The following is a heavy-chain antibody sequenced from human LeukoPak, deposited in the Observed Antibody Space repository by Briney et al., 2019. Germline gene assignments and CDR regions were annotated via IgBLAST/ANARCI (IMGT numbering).Heavy chain of an antibody. J-gene: IGHJ5*02. V-gene: IGHV1-2*02. CDR1: GYTFNVYY. D-gene: IGHD2-2*02. CDR2: INPNGGGT. CDR3: ARAQKAYCSSPSCHTDP. Sequence: ASVKVSCKASGYTFNVYYIHWVRQAPGQGLEWMGWINPNGGGTNYAQEFQGRVTMTRDTSISTAYMELSSLRYDDTAVYYCARAQKAYCSSPSCHTDPWGQGTLVPSPQ.